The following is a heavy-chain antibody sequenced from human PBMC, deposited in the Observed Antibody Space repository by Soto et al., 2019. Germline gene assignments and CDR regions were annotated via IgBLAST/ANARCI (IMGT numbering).Heavy chain of an antibody. V-gene: IGHV2-5*02. J-gene: IGHJ6*02. CDR3: AHSPGIAVAGMYGMDV. CDR2: IYWDDDK. D-gene: IGHD6-19*01. CDR1: GFSLSTSGVG. Sequence: QITLKESGPTLVKPTQTLTLTCTFSGFSLSTSGVGVGWIRQPPGKALEWLALIYWDDDKRYSPSLKSRLTIPKDTSKNQVGLTMTSVDPVDTATYYCAHSPGIAVAGMYGMDVWGQGTTVTVSS.